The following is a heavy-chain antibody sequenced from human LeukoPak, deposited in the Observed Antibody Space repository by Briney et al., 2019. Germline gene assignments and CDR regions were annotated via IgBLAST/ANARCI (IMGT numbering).Heavy chain of an antibody. J-gene: IGHJ5*02. CDR3: ARDRAKGYCSGGSCYSFDP. V-gene: IGHV1-69*01. CDR1: GGTFSSYA. D-gene: IGHD2-15*01. CDR2: IIPIFGTA. Sequence: GSSVKVSCKASGGTFSSYAISWVRQAPGQGLEWMGGIIPIFGTANYAQKFQGRVTITADESTSSAYMELSSLRSEDTAVYYCARDRAKGYCSGGSCYSFDPWGQGTLVTVSS.